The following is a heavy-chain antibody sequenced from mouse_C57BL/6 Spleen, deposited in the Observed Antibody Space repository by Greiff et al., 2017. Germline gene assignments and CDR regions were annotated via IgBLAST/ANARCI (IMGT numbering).Heavy chain of an antibody. CDR2: ICSDGST. CDR1: GFSLTSYG. V-gene: IGHV2-6-1*01. Sequence: VQLQQSGPGLVAPSQCLSITCTVSGFSLTSYGVHWVRQPPGKGLEWLVLICSDGSTTYNSAPKSRLSSRKDNAKSQVFLKMNSLQTDDTAMYYCARHPYFDYWGQGTTLTVSS. CDR3: ARHPYFDY. J-gene: IGHJ2*01.